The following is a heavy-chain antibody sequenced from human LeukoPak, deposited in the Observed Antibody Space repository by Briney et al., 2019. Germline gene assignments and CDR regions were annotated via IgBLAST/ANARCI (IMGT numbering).Heavy chain of an antibody. V-gene: IGHV3-7*01. CDR3: ATSVYGGRDAFDI. CDR2: IKQDGSEK. D-gene: IGHD2-8*01. CDR1: GFTFSSYW. Sequence: GGSLRLSCAASGFTFSSYWMSWVRQAPGKGLEWVANIKQDGSEKYYVDSVKGRFTISRDNAKNSLYLQMNSLRAEDTAVYYCATSVYGGRDAFDIWGQGTMVTVSS. J-gene: IGHJ3*02.